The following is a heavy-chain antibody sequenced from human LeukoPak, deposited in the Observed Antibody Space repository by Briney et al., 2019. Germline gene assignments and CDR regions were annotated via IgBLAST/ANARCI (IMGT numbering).Heavy chain of an antibody. CDR2: ISYDGSNK. CDR1: GFSFKDTG. V-gene: IGHV3-30*18. CDR3: AKTSGSYGGFDY. Sequence: GGSLRLSCAASGFSFKDTGMRWVRQAPGKGLEWVAVISYDGSNKYYADSVKGRFTISRDNSKNTLYLQMNSLRAEDTAVYYCAKTSGSYGGFDYWGQGTLVTVSS. D-gene: IGHD1-26*01. J-gene: IGHJ4*02.